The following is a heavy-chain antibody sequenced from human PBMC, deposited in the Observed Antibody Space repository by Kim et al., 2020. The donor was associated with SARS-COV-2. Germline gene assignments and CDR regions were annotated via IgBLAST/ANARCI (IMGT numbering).Heavy chain of an antibody. CDR1: GASISSYY. V-gene: IGHV4-59*13. CDR2: ISHSGST. J-gene: IGHJ4*02. CDR3: ARAPCTGGVCFFPERVYYLDH. D-gene: IGHD2-8*02. Sequence: SETLSLTCSVSGASISSYYWSWIRQPPGMGLEWIGYISHSGSTNYNPSLKSRLTISADTSKNQFSLKLTSVTAADTAIYYCARAPCTGGVCFFPERVYYLDHWGQGTLVTVSS.